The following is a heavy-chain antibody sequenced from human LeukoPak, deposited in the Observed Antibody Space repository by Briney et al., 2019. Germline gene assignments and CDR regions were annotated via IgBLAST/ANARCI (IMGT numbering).Heavy chain of an antibody. Sequence: HPGGSLRLSCTASGFTFSNYCMHWVRQIPGKGLIWVSRICPGGTITNYADSVKGRFTISRDDAKNMMFLQMNSLRADDTAVYYCVRDFRSADYWGQGILVTVSS. J-gene: IGHJ4*02. CDR3: VRDFRSADY. V-gene: IGHV3-74*01. CDR2: ICPGGTIT. CDR1: GFTFSNYC.